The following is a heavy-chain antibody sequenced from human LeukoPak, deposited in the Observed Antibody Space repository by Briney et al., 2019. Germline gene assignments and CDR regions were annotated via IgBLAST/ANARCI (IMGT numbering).Heavy chain of an antibody. V-gene: IGHV4-39*01. CDR3: AVAGARYSDTGGLYAFDF. CDR1: GASISSGSYF. D-gene: IGHD2-8*02. J-gene: IGHJ3*01. CDR2: IYYSGGP. Sequence: SETLSLTCTVSGASISSGSYFWGWIRQPPGKGLEWIGTIYYSGGPYYNPSLKSRVTISVDASKNQFSLRLNSVTAAETAVYYCAVAGARYSDTGGLYAFDFWGRGTMVTVSS.